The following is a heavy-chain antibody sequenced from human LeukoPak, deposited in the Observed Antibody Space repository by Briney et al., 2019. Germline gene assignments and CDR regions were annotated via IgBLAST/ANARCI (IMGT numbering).Heavy chain of an antibody. J-gene: IGHJ4*02. V-gene: IGHV3-21*01. D-gene: IGHD1-26*01. CDR2: ISSSSGYI. CDR1: GFTFSSYS. CDR3: ARQWVGATTRNYYFDY. Sequence: PGGSLRLSCAASGFTFSSYSMNWVRQAPGKGLEWVSSISSSSGYIYYADSVKGRFTISRDNAKNSLYLQMNSLRAEDTAVYYCARQWVGATTRNYYFDYWGQGTLVTVSS.